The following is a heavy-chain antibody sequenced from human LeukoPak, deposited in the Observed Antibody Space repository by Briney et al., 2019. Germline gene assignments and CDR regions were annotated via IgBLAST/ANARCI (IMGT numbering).Heavy chain of an antibody. D-gene: IGHD6-13*01. CDR1: GGSISSGSYY. V-gene: IGHV4-61*02. CDR2: IYTSGST. Sequence: SETLSLTCTVSGGSISSGSYYWSWIRQPAGKGLEWIGRIYTSGSTNYNPSLKSRVTISVDTSKNQFSLKLSSVTAADTAVYYCARVPAAGKTHTFDYWGQGTLVTVSS. CDR3: ARVPAAGKTHTFDY. J-gene: IGHJ4*02.